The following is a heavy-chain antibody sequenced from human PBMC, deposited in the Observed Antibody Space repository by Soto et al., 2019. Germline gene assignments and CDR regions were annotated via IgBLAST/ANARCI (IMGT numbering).Heavy chain of an antibody. V-gene: IGHV4-61*01. CDR1: GGSVSSGSCY. Sequence: SETLSLTCTVSGGSVSSGSCYWSWIRQPPGKGLEWIGYIYHSGSTYYNPSLKSRVTISVDRSKNQFSLKLISVTTADTAVYFCAREGNLGRWIQPLDSWGQGTLVTVSS. CDR2: IYHSGST. J-gene: IGHJ4*02. D-gene: IGHD2-2*03. CDR3: AREGNLGRWIQPLDS.